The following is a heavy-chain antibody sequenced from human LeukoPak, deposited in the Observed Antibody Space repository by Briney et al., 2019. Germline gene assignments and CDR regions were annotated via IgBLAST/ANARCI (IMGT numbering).Heavy chain of an antibody. CDR2: IDGSGRNT. J-gene: IGHJ4*02. V-gene: IGHV3-23*01. D-gene: IGHD4-17*01. Sequence: GGSLRLSCAASGFTFSSYVMSWVRQAPGKGLEWVSAIDGSGRNTYYADSVKGRFTISRDNSKNTLFLQMNSLRAEDTAVYFCAKDSSVPYGITNWGQGTLVTVS. CDR1: GFTFSSYV. CDR3: AKDSSVPYGITN.